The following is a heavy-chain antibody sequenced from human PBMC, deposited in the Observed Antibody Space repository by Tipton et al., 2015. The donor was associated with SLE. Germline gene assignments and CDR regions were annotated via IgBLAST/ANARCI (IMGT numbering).Heavy chain of an antibody. J-gene: IGHJ5*02. D-gene: IGHD2-8*01. CDR3: ARHDTNYGRNWFDP. Sequence: TLSLTCSVSGGSISGHYWSWIRQPPGKGLEWIGYIFDNGNTNYNPSLKSRVTMSVDTSKNHFSLKLSSVTAADTAVYYCARHDTNYGRNWFDPWGQGTLVTVSS. CDR1: GGSISGHY. V-gene: IGHV4-59*08. CDR2: IFDNGNT.